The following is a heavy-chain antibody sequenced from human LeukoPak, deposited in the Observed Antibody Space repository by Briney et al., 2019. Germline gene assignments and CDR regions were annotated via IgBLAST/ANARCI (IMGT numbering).Heavy chain of an antibody. J-gene: IGHJ4*02. CDR1: GFTLSSYA. V-gene: IGHV3-23*01. D-gene: IGHD6-6*01. Sequence: GSLRLSCAASGFTLSSYAMSWVRQAPGKGLEWVSTISGSGGSGRTYYADSVKGRFTFSRDNSKNTLHLQMNSLRAEDTAVYYCVRGLDYFDYWGRGTLVTVSS. CDR3: VRGLDYFDY. CDR2: ISGSGGSGRT.